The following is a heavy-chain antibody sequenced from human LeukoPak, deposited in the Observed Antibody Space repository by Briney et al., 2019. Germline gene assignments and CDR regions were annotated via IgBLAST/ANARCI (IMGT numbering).Heavy chain of an antibody. J-gene: IGHJ4*02. CDR3: AKHVYCGGGSCYHFDH. CDR1: GFIFSSYA. CDR2: IGGTGDSR. V-gene: IGHV3-23*01. Sequence: GRSLRLSCAASGFIFSSYAMRWAPHAPGKALESVSYIGGTGDSRNYADSVKGRFTISRDNSKNTLYLQTDSLGAEDTAVYYCAKHVYCGGGSCYHFDHWGQGTLVTVSS. D-gene: IGHD2-15*01.